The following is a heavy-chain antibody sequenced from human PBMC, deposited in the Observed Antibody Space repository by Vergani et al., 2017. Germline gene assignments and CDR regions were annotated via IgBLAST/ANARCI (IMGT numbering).Heavy chain of an antibody. CDR1: GFTFSSYS. D-gene: IGHD2-15*01. CDR2: ISSSSIYI. J-gene: IGHJ5*02. V-gene: IGHV3-21*01. CDR3: ARTQVVGANNWFDP. Sequence: EVQLVESGGGLVKPGGSLRLSCAASGFTFSSYSMNWVRQAPGKGLEWVSSISSSSIYIYYADSVKGRFTISRDNAKNSLYLQMNSLRAEDTAVYYCARTQVVGANNWFDPWGQGTLVTVSS.